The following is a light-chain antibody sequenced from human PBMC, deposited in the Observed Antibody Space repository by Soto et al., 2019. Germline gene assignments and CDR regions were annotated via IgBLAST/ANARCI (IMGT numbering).Light chain of an antibody. CDR1: QSISTY. V-gene: IGKV1-39*01. Sequence: DIPMTQSPSSLSASVGDRVTITCRASQSISTYLNWYQQKVGKAPKLLIYASSSLKRGVPSRFSGSGSATDFTLTISSLQPEDFATYYCQQSYSTPRTFGQGTKLEIK. CDR3: QQSYSTPRT. J-gene: IGKJ2*02. CDR2: ASS.